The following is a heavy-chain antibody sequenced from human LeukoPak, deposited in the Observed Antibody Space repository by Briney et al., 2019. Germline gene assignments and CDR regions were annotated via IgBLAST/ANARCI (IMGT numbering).Heavy chain of an antibody. CDR2: INPNGGGT. CDR1: GYTFTDYY. D-gene: IGHD1-26*01. CDR3: ARGSPVGATTGLHS. V-gene: IGHV1-2*02. Sequence: ASVKVSCKASGYTFTDYYMHWVRQAPGQGLEWMGWINPNGGGTNYAQKFQDRVTMTRDTSISTAYMELSRLRSDDTAVYSCARGSPVGATTGLHSWGQGSQVTVSS. J-gene: IGHJ4*02.